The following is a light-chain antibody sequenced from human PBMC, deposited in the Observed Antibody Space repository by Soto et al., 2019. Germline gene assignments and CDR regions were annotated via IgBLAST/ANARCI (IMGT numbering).Light chain of an antibody. Sequence: AIRMTQSPSSFSASTGDRVTITCRASQGISSYLAWYQQKPGKAPKLLIYAESTLQSGVPSRFSGRGSGTDSTLSTIFLQTEDFATYNCIHYYRYLWTFGNGTKVEIK. V-gene: IGKV1-8*01. CDR2: AES. CDR1: QGISSY. CDR3: IHYYRYLWT. J-gene: IGKJ1*01.